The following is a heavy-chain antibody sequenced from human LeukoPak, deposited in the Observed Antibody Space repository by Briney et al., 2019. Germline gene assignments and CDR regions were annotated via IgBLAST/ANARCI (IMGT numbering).Heavy chain of an antibody. J-gene: IGHJ4*02. Sequence: ASVKVSCKASGDIFSCYAINWMRQAPGQGLEWMGGAIPISTTTTYAQKFQDRVTITTDRLTNTAYMELSRLTYDDTAVYYCAREGNRLDYNMGVFYFAYWGQGTLVTVSS. V-gene: IGHV1-69*05. CDR3: AREGNRLDYNMGVFYFAY. CDR1: GDIFSCYA. CDR2: AIPISTTT. D-gene: IGHD4-11*01.